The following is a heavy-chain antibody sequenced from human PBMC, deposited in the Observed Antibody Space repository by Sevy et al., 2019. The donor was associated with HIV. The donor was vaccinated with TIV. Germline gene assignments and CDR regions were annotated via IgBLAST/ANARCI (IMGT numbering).Heavy chain of an antibody. CDR1: GFNIRTHW. J-gene: IGHJ5*02. CDR3: VRVLLKADNL. CDR2: INEDGSTK. Sequence: GGSLRLSCAASGFNIRTHWMLWVRQAPGKGLEWVANINEDGSTKYYLDSVKGRFTISRDNAENSVFLQMNSLRVEDTAVYYCVRVLLKADNLWGQGTLVTVSS. D-gene: IGHD6-19*01. V-gene: IGHV3-7*01.